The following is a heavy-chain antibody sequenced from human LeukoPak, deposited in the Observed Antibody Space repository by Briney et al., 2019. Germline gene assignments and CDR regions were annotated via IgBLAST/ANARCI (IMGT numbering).Heavy chain of an antibody. D-gene: IGHD3-16*01. CDR2: IFYDGSKK. V-gene: IGHV3-33*01. J-gene: IGHJ4*02. CDR1: GFTFRNYG. Sequence: GGSLSLSCVASGFTFRNYGMHWIRQAPGKGLEWVSVIFYDGSKKYYADFVKGRFTISRDNSKNVVYLQMDSLRAEDTAFYYCARSLGETTFDWWGQGTLVTVPS. CDR3: ARSLGETTFDW.